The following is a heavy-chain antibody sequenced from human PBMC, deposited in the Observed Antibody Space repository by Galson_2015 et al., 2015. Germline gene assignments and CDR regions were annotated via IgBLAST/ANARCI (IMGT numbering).Heavy chain of an antibody. CDR2: ISGSGGST. Sequence: SLRLSCAASGFTFSSYAMSWVRQAPGKGLEWVSAISGSGGSTYYADSVKGRFTISRDNSKNTLYLQMSSLRAEDTAVYYCAKDGRHAKSKDGSSIHGYMDVWGKGTTVTVSS. CDR3: AKDGRHAKSKDGSSIHGYMDV. CDR1: GFTFSSYA. V-gene: IGHV3-23*01. J-gene: IGHJ6*03. D-gene: IGHD6-13*01.